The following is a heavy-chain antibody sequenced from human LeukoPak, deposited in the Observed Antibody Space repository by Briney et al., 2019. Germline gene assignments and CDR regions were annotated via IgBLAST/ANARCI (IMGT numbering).Heavy chain of an antibody. V-gene: IGHV3-30*03. CDR3: ARRYSGYEWIAFDY. D-gene: IGHD5-12*01. CDR1: GFTFSSYG. Sequence: GGSLRLSCAASGFTFSSYGMHWVRQAPGKGLEWVAVISYDGSNKYYADSVKGRFTISRDNSKNTLYLQMNSLRAEDTAVYYCARRYSGYEWIAFDYWGQGTLVTVSS. CDR2: ISYDGSNK. J-gene: IGHJ4*02.